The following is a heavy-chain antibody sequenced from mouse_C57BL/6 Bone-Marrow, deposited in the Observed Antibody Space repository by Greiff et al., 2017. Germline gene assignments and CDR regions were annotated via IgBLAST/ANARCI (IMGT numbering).Heavy chain of an antibody. J-gene: IGHJ4*01. CDR2: IYPRSGNT. CDR3: ARYYYYGSSYAMDY. CDR1: GYTFTSYG. V-gene: IGHV1-81*01. D-gene: IGHD1-1*01. Sequence: QVQLQQSGAELARPGASVKLSCKASGYTFTSYGISWVKQRTGQGLEWIGEIYPRSGNTYYNEKFKGKATLTADKSSSTAYMELRSLTSEDSAVYFCARYYYYGSSYAMDYWGQGTSVTGSS.